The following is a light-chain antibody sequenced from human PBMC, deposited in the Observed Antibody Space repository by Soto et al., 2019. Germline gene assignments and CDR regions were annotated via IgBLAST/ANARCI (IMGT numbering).Light chain of an antibody. J-gene: IGKJ3*01. CDR2: GAS. CDR3: QQYGSSPFT. Sequence: EIVMTQSPATLSVSPGERATLSCRASQSVSSNLAWYQQKPDQTPRLLFYGASSRATGIPDRFSGSGSGTDFTLTISRLEPEDFAVYYCQQYGSSPFTFGPGTKVDIK. CDR1: QSVSSN. V-gene: IGKV3-20*01.